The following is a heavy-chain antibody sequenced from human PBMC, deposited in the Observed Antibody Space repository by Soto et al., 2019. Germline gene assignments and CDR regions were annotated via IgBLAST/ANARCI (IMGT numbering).Heavy chain of an antibody. CDR2: ISYDGSNK. J-gene: IGHJ6*02. CDR3: ARDSHFGVVPLYGMDV. D-gene: IGHD3-3*01. Sequence: GESLKISCAASGFTYSSYAMHWVRQAPGKGLEWVAVISYDGSNKYYADSVKGRFTISRDNSKNTLYLQMNSLRAEDTAVYYCARDSHFGVVPLYGMDVWGQGTTVTVSS. V-gene: IGHV3-30-3*01. CDR1: GFTYSSYA.